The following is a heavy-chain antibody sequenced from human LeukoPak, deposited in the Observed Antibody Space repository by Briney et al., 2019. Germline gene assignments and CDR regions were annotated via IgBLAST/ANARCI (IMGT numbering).Heavy chain of an antibody. CDR3: AGRTVTTGRYY. CDR1: GFTFSSYS. J-gene: IGHJ4*02. D-gene: IGHD4-17*01. CDR2: ISSSSSYI. Sequence: PGGSLRLSCAASGFTFSSYSMNWVRQAPGKGLEWVSSISSSSSYIYYADSVKGRFTISRDNAKNSLYLQMHRLRAEDTAVYYCAGRTVTTGRYYWGQGTLVTVSS. V-gene: IGHV3-21*01.